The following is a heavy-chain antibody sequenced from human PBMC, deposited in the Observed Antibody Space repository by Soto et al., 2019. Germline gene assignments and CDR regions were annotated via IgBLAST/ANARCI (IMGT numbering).Heavy chain of an antibody. CDR3: ARGRYGDY. CDR1: GYAFTTYG. CDR2: ISAHKGNP. Sequence: QVHLVQSGAEVKKPGASVKVSCQGSGYAFTTYGITWVRQAPGQGLEWKGWISAHKGNPNYAQKRQGRVTGTRDTSTSTAYMELRSLRYDDTAVYYCARGRYGDYWGQGALVTVSS. V-gene: IGHV1-18*01. D-gene: IGHD1-1*01. J-gene: IGHJ4*02.